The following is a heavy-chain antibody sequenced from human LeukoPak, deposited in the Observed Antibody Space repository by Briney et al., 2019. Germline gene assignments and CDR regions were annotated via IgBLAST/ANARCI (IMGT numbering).Heavy chain of an antibody. J-gene: IGHJ4*02. D-gene: IGHD6-19*01. CDR1: GFTFSSYD. CDR3: ARGLFSSGWYDY. Sequence: PGGSLRLSCAASGFTFSSYDMHWVRQATGKGLEWVSAIGTAGDTYYPGSVKGRFTISRENAKNSLYLQMNSLRAGDTAVYYCARGLFSSGWYDYWGQGTLVTVSS. V-gene: IGHV3-13*01. CDR2: IGTAGDT.